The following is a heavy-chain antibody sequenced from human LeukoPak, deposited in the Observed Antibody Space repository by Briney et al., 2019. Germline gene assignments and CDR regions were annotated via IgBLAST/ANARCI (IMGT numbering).Heavy chain of an antibody. CDR1: GGSFSGYY. D-gene: IGHD3-10*01. CDR3: ARGLRYYYGSGSYVGYFDY. Sequence: SETLSLTYAVYGGSFSGYYWSWLHQPPGKGLEWIGEINHSGSTNYNPSLKSRVTISVETSKNQFSLKLSSVTAADTAVYYCARGLRYYYGSGSYVGYFDYWGQGTLVTVSS. J-gene: IGHJ4*02. CDR2: INHSGST. V-gene: IGHV4-34*01.